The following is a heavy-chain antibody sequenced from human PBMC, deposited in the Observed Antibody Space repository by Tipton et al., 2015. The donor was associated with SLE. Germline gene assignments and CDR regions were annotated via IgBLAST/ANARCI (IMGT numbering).Heavy chain of an antibody. CDR3: ARDRGGLGSINRGIDY. Sequence: TLSLTCTVSGGSISSYYWNWIRQPAGKGLEWIGRIYTTGSTNYNPSLKSRVTMSVDTSENQFSLNLSSVTAADTAVYYCARDRGGLGSINRGIDYWGQGALVIVSS. J-gene: IGHJ4*02. V-gene: IGHV4-4*07. CDR2: IYTTGST. D-gene: IGHD3-10*01. CDR1: GGSISSYY.